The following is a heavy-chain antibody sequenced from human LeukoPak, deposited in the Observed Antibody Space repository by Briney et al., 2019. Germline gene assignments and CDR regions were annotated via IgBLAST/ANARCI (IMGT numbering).Heavy chain of an antibody. Sequence: ASETLSLTCAVYGGSFSGYYWSWIRQPPGKGLEWIGEINHSGSTNYNPSLKSRVTISVDTSKNQFSLKLSSVTAADTAVYYCARGSGTMVRGVIITRGWFDYWGQGTLVTVSS. CDR1: GGSFSGYY. J-gene: IGHJ4*02. D-gene: IGHD3-10*01. CDR3: ARGSGTMVRGVIITRGWFDY. V-gene: IGHV4-34*01. CDR2: INHSGST.